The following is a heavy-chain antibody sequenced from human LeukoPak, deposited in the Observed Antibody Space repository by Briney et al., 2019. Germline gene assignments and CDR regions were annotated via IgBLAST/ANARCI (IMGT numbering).Heavy chain of an antibody. Sequence: PGGSLRLSCAASGFTFSNYGMHWVRQAPGKGLEWVAVISSDGSNKYYADSVKGRFTISRDNSKNTLFLQMNSLRAEDTAVYYCARGKKTYDILTGYYTWFDPWGQGTLVTVSS. CDR3: ARGKKTYDILTGYYTWFDP. V-gene: IGHV3-30*03. CDR1: GFTFSNYG. D-gene: IGHD3-9*01. CDR2: ISSDGSNK. J-gene: IGHJ5*02.